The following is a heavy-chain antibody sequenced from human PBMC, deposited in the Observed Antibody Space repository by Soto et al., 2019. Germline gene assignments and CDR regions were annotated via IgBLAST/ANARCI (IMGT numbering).Heavy chain of an antibody. V-gene: IGHV1-18*01. Sequence: GASVKVSCKASGYTFTTYGISWLRQAPGEGLEWMGWINTNNGNTNYAQKFRGRVTMTTDTSTSTAYMDLMSLTSDDTAVYYCAPLWGLYCSPTSGSETWLDPRGQGTLVTVSS. D-gene: IGHD2-2*01. CDR2: INTNNGNT. CDR1: GYTFTTYG. CDR3: APLWGLYCSPTSGSETWLDP. J-gene: IGHJ5*02.